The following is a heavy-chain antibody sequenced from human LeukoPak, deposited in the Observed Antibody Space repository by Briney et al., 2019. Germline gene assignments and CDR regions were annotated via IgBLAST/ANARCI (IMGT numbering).Heavy chain of an antibody. CDR3: ARDQRYCSSSSCPWEPFDY. J-gene: IGHJ4*02. V-gene: IGHV3-33*01. CDR2: IWYDASNK. D-gene: IGHD2-2*01. CDR1: GFTFSSFG. Sequence: GGSLRLSCAASGFTFSSFGMHWVRQAPGKGLEWVAVIWYDASNKYYADSVKGRFTISRDNSKNTLFLQMNSLRDEDTAVYYCARDQRYCSSSSCPWEPFDYWGQGTLVTVSS.